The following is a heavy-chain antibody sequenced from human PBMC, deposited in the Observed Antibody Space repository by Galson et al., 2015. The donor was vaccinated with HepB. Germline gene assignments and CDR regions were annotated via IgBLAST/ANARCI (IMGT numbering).Heavy chain of an antibody. J-gene: IGHJ5*02. CDR3: ARAAARDDLFGNWFDP. D-gene: IGHD3-9*01. Sequence: SLRLSCAASGFTFSRSAMHWVRQAPGKGLEWVAVISYDGSHKYYADSVKGRFTISRDNSKNMLYVQMKSLIPEDTAVYYCARAAARDDLFGNWFDPWGQGTLVTVSS. CDR2: ISYDGSHK. V-gene: IGHV3-30-3*01. CDR1: GFTFSRSA.